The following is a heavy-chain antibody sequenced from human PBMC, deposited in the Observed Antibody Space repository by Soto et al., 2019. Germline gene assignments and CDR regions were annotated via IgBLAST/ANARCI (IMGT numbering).Heavy chain of an antibody. J-gene: IGHJ6*02. CDR1: GFTFSSYE. D-gene: IGHD2-21*02. CDR2: ISSSGSTI. CDR3: ARERVVTAIPLGYYYYGMDV. Sequence: HPGGSLRLSCAASGFTFSSYEMNWVRQAPGKGLEWVSYISSSGSTIYYADSVKGRFTISRDNAKNSLYLQMNSLRAEDTAVYYCARERVVTAIPLGYYYYGMDVWGQGTTVTVSS. V-gene: IGHV3-48*03.